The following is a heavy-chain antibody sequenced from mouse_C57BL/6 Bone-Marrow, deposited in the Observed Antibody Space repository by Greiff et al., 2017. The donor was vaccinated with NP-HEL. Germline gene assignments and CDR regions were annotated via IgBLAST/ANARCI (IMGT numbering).Heavy chain of an antibody. V-gene: IGHV8-11*01. CDR1: GFSLSTSGMG. CDR2: IWWNDNK. CDR3: ARIGWGLRRCDY. J-gene: IGHJ2*01. Sequence: QVTLKVCGPGILQPSQTLSLTCSFSGFSLSTSGMGVGWIHQPSGNGLEWLAHIWWNDNKYYNTALKSRLTISKDTSNNQVFLKIASVDTADTATYYCARIGWGLRRCDYWGQGTTLTVSS. D-gene: IGHD2-4*01.